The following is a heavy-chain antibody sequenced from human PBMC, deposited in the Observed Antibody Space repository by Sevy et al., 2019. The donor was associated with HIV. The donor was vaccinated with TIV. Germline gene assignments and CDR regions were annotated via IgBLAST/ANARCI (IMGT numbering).Heavy chain of an antibody. J-gene: IGHJ4*02. CDR1: GGSFSDYY. V-gene: IGHV4-34*01. D-gene: IGHD7-27*01. CDR3: AGGGGLGMDRPIPFDY. CDR2: IIHSGHT. Sequence: SETLSLTCAVYGGSFSDYYWSWIRQPPGKGLEWIGEIIHSGHTNYNPSLKSRVTISVDTSNDQLSLKLSSVTAADKAVYYGAGGGGLGMDRPIPFDYWGQGTLVTVSS.